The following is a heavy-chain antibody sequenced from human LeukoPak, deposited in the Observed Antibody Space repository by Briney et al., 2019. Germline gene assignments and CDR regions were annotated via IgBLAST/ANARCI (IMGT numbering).Heavy chain of an antibody. CDR3: AREGVIDAFDI. V-gene: IGHV4-4*07. CDR1: GGSISSYY. CDR2: IYTNGTT. J-gene: IGHJ3*02. Sequence: PSETLSLTCTASGGSISSYYWSWIRQPAGKGLELIGRIYTNGTTNYHPSLHSRVTISVATSKNQFSLKLSSVTAADTAVYYCAREGVIDAFDIWGQGTVVTVSS.